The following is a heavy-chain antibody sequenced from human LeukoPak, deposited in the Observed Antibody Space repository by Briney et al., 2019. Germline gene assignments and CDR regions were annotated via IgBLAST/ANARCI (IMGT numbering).Heavy chain of an antibody. V-gene: IGHV3-30-3*01. CDR3: ARELGPNPNADY. J-gene: IGHJ4*02. CDR1: GFTFSSYA. Sequence: GGSLRLSCAASGFTFSSYAMHWVRQAPGKGLEWVAVISYDGSNKYYADSVEGRFTISRDNSKNTLYLQMNSLRAEDTAVYYCARELGPNPNADYWGQGTLVTVSS. CDR2: ISYDGSNK. D-gene: IGHD3-16*01.